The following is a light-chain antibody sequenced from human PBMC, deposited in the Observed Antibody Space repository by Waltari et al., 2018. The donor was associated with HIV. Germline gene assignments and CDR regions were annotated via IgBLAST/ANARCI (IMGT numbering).Light chain of an antibody. CDR1: SSDAGGYHH. J-gene: IGLJ1*01. CDR2: DVS. V-gene: IGLV2-14*01. Sequence: QSAMTQPASVSGSPGQSIPISCTGTSSDAGGYHHVSWYQQHPGKAPKLMIYDVSNRPSGVSNRFSGSKSGNTASLTISGLQAEDEADYYCSSYTSTYVFGTGTKVTVL. CDR3: SSYTSTYV.